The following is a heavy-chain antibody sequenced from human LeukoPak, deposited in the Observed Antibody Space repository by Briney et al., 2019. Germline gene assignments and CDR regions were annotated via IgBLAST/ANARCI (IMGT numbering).Heavy chain of an antibody. CDR3: ARIWQQLVPDFDY. Sequence: GASVKVSCKASGYTFTGYYMHWVRQAPGQGLEWMGWINPNSGGTNYAQKFQGRVTMTRDTSISTAYMELSRLRSDDTAVYYCARIWQQLVPDFDYWGQGTLVTVSS. CDR1: GYTFTGYY. CDR2: INPNSGGT. D-gene: IGHD6-13*01. V-gene: IGHV1-2*02. J-gene: IGHJ4*02.